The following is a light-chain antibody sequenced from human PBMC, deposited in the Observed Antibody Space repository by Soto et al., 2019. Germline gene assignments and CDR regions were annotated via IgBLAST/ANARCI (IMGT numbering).Light chain of an antibody. V-gene: IGKV1-5*03. CDR1: QNIYKW. Sequence: DDPRTPSSATLSASVGDRVTITCRASQNIYKWLAWYQQKPGKAPKLLIYEASSLETGVPSRFSGSGSGTEFTLTISSLQPDDFATYYCQQSYSTPLITFGQGTKV. CDR3: QQSYSTPLIT. CDR2: EAS. J-gene: IGKJ1*01.